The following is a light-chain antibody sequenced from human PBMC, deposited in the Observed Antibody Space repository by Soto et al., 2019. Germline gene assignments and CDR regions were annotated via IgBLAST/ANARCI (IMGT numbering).Light chain of an antibody. CDR3: QQYDNLPIT. V-gene: IGKV1-33*01. Sequence: IQLAQSPSSLSASVGDRVTITCQASQSISSYLNWYQQKPGKAPKLLIYDASNLETGVPSRFSGSGSGTDFTFTISSLQPEDIATYYCQQYDNLPITFGQGTRLEI. CDR2: DAS. CDR1: QSISSY. J-gene: IGKJ5*01.